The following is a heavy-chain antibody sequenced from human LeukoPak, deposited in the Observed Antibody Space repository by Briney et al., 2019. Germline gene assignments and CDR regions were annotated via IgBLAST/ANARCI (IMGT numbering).Heavy chain of an antibody. V-gene: IGHV3-21*01. J-gene: IGHJ4*02. CDR3: ARKVVVAATPFDY. D-gene: IGHD2-15*01. Sequence: GGSLRLSCAASGFTFSSYAMSWVRQAPGKGLEWVSSISSSSSYIYYADSVKGRFTISRDNAKNSLYLQMNSLRAEDTAVYYCARKVVVAATPFDYWGQGTLVTVSS. CDR2: ISSSSSYI. CDR1: GFTFSSYA.